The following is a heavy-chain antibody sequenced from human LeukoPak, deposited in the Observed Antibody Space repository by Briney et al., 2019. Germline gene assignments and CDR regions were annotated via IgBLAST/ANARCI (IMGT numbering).Heavy chain of an antibody. V-gene: IGHV1-18*01. CDR1: GYTFTSYG. D-gene: IGHD6-13*01. CDR2: ISAYNGNT. CDR3: ARAGSPYSSSWYDGPQVKYNWFDP. Sequence: ASVKVSCKASGYTFTSYGISWVRQAPGQGLEWMGWISAYNGNTNYAQKLQGRVTMTTDTSTSTAYMELRSLRSDDTAVYYCARAGSPYSSSWYDGPQVKYNWFDPWGQGTLVTVSS. J-gene: IGHJ5*02.